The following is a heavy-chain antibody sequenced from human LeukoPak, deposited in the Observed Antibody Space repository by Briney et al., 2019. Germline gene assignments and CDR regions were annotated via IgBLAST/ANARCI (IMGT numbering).Heavy chain of an antibody. CDR2: ISGSGGST. Sequence: GGTLRLSCAASGFTFSSYGMSWVRQAPGKGLEWVSAISGSGGSTYYVDSVKGRFIISRDNSKNTLYLQIHSLRAEDTAVYYCARDWYNNSDAFDIWGQGTMVTVSS. J-gene: IGHJ3*02. CDR1: GFTFSSYG. D-gene: IGHD4-11*01. CDR3: ARDWYNNSDAFDI. V-gene: IGHV3-23*01.